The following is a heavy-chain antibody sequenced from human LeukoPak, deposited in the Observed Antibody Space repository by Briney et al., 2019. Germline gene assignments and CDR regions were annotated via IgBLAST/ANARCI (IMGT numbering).Heavy chain of an antibody. V-gene: IGHV4-39*07. CDR3: ARGTWIKRWFDP. CDR1: GGSISSSSYY. J-gene: IGHJ5*02. D-gene: IGHD5-12*01. Sequence: PSETLSLTCTVSGGSISSSSYYWGWIRQPPGKGLEWIGSIYHSGSTYYNPSLKSRVTISVDTSKNQFSLKLSSVTAADTAVYYCARGTWIKRWFDPWGQGTLVTVSS. CDR2: IYHSGST.